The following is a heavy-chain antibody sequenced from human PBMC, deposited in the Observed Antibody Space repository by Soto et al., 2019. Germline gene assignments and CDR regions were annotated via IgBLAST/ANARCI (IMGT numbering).Heavy chain of an antibody. CDR3: AHRIAARPDYYYGMDV. D-gene: IGHD6-6*01. CDR2: IYCDDDK. J-gene: IGHJ6*02. V-gene: IGHV2-5*02. Sequence: QITLKESGPTLVKPTQTLTLTCTFSGFSLSTSGVGVGWIRQPPGKALEWLALIYCDDDKRYSPSLKSRLTITNDPSKNPVVLTMTNMDPVDTATYYCAHRIAARPDYYYGMDVWGQGTTVTVSS. CDR1: GFSLSTSGVG.